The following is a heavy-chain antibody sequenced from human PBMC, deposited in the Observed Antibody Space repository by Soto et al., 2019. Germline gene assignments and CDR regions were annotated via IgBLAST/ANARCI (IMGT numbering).Heavy chain of an antibody. V-gene: IGHV4-34*01. CDR2: INDSGIT. D-gene: IGHD6-6*01. CDR3: ARGRSSVPDRRGIGYYGLDV. J-gene: IGHJ6*02. Sequence: QVQLQQWGAEVLKPSETLSLTCVVNGGSFSGYYWSWIRQSPGKGLEWIGEINDSGITDSNPSLESRVTISVDMSKNQFPLNLKSVTAADSAVYHCARGRSSVPDRRGIGYYGLDVWGQGTTVTVSS. CDR1: GGSFSGYY.